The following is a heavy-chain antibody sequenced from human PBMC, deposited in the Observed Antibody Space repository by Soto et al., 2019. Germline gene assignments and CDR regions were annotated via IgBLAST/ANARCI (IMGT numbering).Heavy chain of an antibody. CDR2: INPNSGGT. V-gene: IGHV1-2*04. Sequence: ASVKVSCKASGYTFTGYYMHWVRQAPGQGLEWMGWINPNSGGTNYAQKFQGWVTMTRDRSMSTAYMELSSLRSDDTAVYNCVADDVSSGRRESFDYWGQGTLVTVSS. D-gene: IGHD3-22*01. J-gene: IGHJ4*02. CDR3: VADDVSSGRRESFDY. CDR1: GYTFTGYY.